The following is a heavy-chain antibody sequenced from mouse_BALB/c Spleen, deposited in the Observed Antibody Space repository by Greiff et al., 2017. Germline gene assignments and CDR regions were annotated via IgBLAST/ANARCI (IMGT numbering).Heavy chain of an antibody. CDR3: ARLAYYGYDWFAY. J-gene: IGHJ3*01. D-gene: IGHD2-2*01. Sequence: VQLKESGPGLVKPSQSLSLTCTVTGYSITSDYAWNWIRQFPGNKLEWMGYISYSGSTSYNPSLKSRISITRDTSKNQFFLQLNSVTTEDTATYYCARLAYYGYDWFAYWGQGTLVTVAA. CDR2: ISYSGST. CDR1: GYSITSDYA. V-gene: IGHV3-2*02.